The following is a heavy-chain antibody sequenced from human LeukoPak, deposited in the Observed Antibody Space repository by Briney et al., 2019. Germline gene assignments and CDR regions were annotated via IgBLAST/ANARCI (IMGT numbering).Heavy chain of an antibody. V-gene: IGHV4-61*08. J-gene: IGHJ4*02. CDR2: IYYNGSA. Sequence: SETLSLTCTVSGGSISSGGYYWSWIRQPPGKGLEWIGYIYYNGSANYNPSLKSRVTISVDTSKNQFSLNLYSVTAADTAVYYCARHYAPDNSPDYWGQGTLVTVSS. D-gene: IGHD3-22*01. CDR3: ARHYAPDNSPDY. CDR1: GGSISSGGYY.